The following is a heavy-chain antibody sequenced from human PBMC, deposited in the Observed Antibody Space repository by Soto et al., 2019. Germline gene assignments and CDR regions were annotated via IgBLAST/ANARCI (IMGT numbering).Heavy chain of an antibody. D-gene: IGHD6-19*01. CDR2: IYYSGST. J-gene: IGHJ6*02. Sequence: QVQLQESGPGLVKPSETLSLTCTVSGGTVSSGSYYWSWIRQPPGKGLEWIGYIYYSGSTNYNPSLMSRVTISVDTSKNQFSPKLSSVTAADTAVYYCANIAVAGHYSYYGMDVWGQGTTVTVSS. CDR3: ANIAVAGHYSYYGMDV. CDR1: GGTVSSGSYY. V-gene: IGHV4-61*01.